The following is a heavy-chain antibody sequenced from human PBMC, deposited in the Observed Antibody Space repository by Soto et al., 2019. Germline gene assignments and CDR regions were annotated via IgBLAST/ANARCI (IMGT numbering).Heavy chain of an antibody. CDR1: GYTFTSYY. Sequence: ASVKVSCKASGYTFTSYYMHWVRQAPGQGLEWMGIINPSGGSTSYTQKLQGRVTMTRDTSTSTVYMELSSLRSEDTAVYYCARDLHYDFWSGYYTRPYYYYGMDVWGQGTTVTVSS. J-gene: IGHJ6*02. V-gene: IGHV1-46*01. CDR3: ARDLHYDFWSGYYTRPYYYYGMDV. D-gene: IGHD3-3*01. CDR2: INPSGGST.